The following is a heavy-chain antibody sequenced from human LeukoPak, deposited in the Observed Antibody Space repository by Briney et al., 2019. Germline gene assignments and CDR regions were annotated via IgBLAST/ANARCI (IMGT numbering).Heavy chain of an antibody. CDR2: ISYDGSDK. CDR3: ARAGSGQQLVRYYYYYMDV. J-gene: IGHJ6*03. V-gene: IGHV3-30*04. D-gene: IGHD6-13*01. Sequence: GGSLRLSCAASGFTFSSYAMHWVRQAPGKGLEWVAVISYDGSDKYYADSVKGRFTISRDNSKNTLYLQMNSLRAEDTAVYYCARAGSGQQLVRYYYYYMDVWGKGTTVTVSS. CDR1: GFTFSSYA.